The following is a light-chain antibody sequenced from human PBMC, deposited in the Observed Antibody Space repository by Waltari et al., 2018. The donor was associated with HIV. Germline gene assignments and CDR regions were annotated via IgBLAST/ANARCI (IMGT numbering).Light chain of an antibody. V-gene: IGLV2-8*01. J-gene: IGLJ2*01. CDR2: EVF. Sequence: QSALTQPPSASGSPGQSVTISCTGKASDVGAYNYVPWYQQHPGKPPKLRIYEVFMRPSGVPDRFSGSKCGNTASLTVSGLQAEDGANYYCASDAGRNTLVFGGGTKLTGL. CDR3: ASDAGRNTLV. CDR1: ASDVGAYNY.